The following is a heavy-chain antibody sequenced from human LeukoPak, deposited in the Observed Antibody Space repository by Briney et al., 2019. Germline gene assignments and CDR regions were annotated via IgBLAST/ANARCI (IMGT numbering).Heavy chain of an antibody. Sequence: ASVKVSCKASGYTFTSYDINWVRQATGQGLEWMGWMNPNSGNTGYAQKFQGRVTMTRNTSISTAYMELSSLRSEDTAVYYCATLLGGGYCSGGSCRYYFEYWGQGTLVTVSS. V-gene: IGHV1-8*01. CDR3: ATLLGGGYCSGGSCRYYFEY. CDR1: GYTFTSYD. CDR2: MNPNSGNT. D-gene: IGHD2-15*01. J-gene: IGHJ4*02.